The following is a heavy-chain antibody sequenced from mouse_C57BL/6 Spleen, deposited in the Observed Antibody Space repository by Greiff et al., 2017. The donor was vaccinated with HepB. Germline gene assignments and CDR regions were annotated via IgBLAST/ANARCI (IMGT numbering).Heavy chain of an antibody. Sequence: EVKLVESGGGLVKPGGSLKLSCAASGFTFSSYAMSWVRQTPEKRLEWVATISDGGSYTYYPDNVKGRFTISRDNAKNNLYLQMSHLKSEDTAMYYWARARDYYGSSYDTFAYWGQWTLVTVSA. J-gene: IGHJ3*01. CDR1: GFTFSSYA. CDR3: ARARDYYGSSYDTFAY. D-gene: IGHD1-1*01. V-gene: IGHV5-4*03. CDR2: ISDGGSYT.